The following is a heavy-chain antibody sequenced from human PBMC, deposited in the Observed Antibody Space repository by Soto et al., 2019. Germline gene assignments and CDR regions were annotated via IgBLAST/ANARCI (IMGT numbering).Heavy chain of an antibody. Sequence: SETLSLTCTVSGGSIINNKWWSLFRQPPGKGLEWSGEMHHSGGIHYNASLKSRATLSVDNSRNHFSLQLSSVTAADTAVYYCSSSHAGAHMTAAVHWGQGTLVTVS. CDR2: MHHSGGI. J-gene: IGHJ4*02. CDR1: GGSIINNKW. V-gene: IGHV4-4*02. D-gene: IGHD6-13*01. CDR3: SSSHAGAHMTAAVH.